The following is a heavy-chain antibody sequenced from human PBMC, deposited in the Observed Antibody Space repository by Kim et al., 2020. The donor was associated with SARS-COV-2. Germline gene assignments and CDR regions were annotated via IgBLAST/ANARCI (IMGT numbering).Heavy chain of an antibody. J-gene: IGHJ5*02. V-gene: IGHV4-39*01. D-gene: IGHD3-22*01. Sequence: SLKSRVTISVDTSKNQFSLKLSSVTAADTAVYYCARHSPITTTGGYWFDPWGQGTLVTVSS. CDR3: ARHSPITTTGGYWFDP.